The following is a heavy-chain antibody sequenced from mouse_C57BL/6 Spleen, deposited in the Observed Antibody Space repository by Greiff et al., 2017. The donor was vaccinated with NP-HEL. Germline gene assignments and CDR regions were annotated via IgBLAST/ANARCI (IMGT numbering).Heavy chain of an antibody. Sequence: EVKLQESGPELVKPGASVKMSCKASGYTFTDYNMHWVKQSHGKSLEWIGYINPNNGGTSYNQKFKGKATLTVNKSSSTAYMELRSLTSEDSAVYYCARTTVVATRYFDYWGQGTTLTVSS. CDR2: INPNNGGT. D-gene: IGHD1-1*01. J-gene: IGHJ2*01. CDR3: ARTTVVATRYFDY. V-gene: IGHV1-22*01. CDR1: GYTFTDYN.